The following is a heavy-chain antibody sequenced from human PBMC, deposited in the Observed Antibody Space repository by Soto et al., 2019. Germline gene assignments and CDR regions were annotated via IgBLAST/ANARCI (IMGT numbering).Heavy chain of an antibody. D-gene: IGHD2-2*01. CDR2: ISGSGGST. V-gene: IGHV3-23*01. Sequence: GSLRLSCAASGFTFSSYAMTWVRQAPGKGLEWVSTISGSGGSTYYADSVKGRFTISRDNSKNTVYLQMNSLRAEDAALYYCAKDIVVVAAASDAFDIWGQGTMVTVSS. CDR3: AKDIVVVAAASDAFDI. J-gene: IGHJ3*02. CDR1: GFTFSSYA.